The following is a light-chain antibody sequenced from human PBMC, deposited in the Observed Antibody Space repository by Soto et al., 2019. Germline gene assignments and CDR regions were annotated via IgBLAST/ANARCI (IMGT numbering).Light chain of an antibody. J-gene: IGLJ1*01. Sequence: QSVLTQPASVSGSPGQSITISCTVTGSDVRTYNLVSWYQQHPGKVPKLIIYEASKRPSGVSNRFSGSQPGNTASLPVSGLQAEAEADYYCCSYAGDKTYVFGSGTKVTVL. CDR1: GSDVRTYNL. V-gene: IGLV2-23*01. CDR3: CSYAGDKTYV. CDR2: EAS.